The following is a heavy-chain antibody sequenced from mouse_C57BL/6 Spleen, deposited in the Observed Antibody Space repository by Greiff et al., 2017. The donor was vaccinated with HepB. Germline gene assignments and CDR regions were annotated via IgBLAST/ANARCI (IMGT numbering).Heavy chain of an antibody. V-gene: IGHV5-9-1*02. Sequence: EVQRVESGEGLVKPGGSLKLSCAASGFTFSSYAMSWVRQTPEKRLEWVAYISSGGDYIYYADTVKGRFTISRDNARNTLYLQMSSLKSEDTAMYYCTREEGIYYGNYEAMDYWGQGTSVTVSS. CDR3: TREEGIYYGNYEAMDY. CDR2: ISSGGDYI. CDR1: GFTFSSYA. D-gene: IGHD2-1*01. J-gene: IGHJ4*01.